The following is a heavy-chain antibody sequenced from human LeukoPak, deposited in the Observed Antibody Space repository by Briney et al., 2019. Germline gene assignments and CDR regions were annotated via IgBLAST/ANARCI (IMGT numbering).Heavy chain of an antibody. J-gene: IGHJ4*02. Sequence: GGSLRLSCAASGFTFSTYAMSWVRQAPGKGLAWVSAISPNADNTYYADSVKGRFTISRDNSKNTVFLQMNSLRGEDTALYYCTKGKDDYWGQGTLVTVSS. CDR3: TKGKDDY. CDR2: ISPNADNT. V-gene: IGHV3-23*01. CDR1: GFTFSTYA.